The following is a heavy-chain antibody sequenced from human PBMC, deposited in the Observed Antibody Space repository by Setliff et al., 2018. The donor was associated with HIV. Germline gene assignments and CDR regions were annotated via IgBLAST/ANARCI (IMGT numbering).Heavy chain of an antibody. J-gene: IGHJ3*02. CDR2: INGYNGNT. CDR1: GYTFTGYY. V-gene: IGHV1-18*04. D-gene: IGHD2-15*01. Sequence: ASVKVSCKASGYTFTGYYMHWVRQAPGQGLEWMGWINGYNGNTNYAQNFQGRVTVTTDTTSSTAYMELRSLRSDDTAMYYCARIRAAALLNAFDIWGQGTMVTVSS. CDR3: ARIRAAALLNAFDI.